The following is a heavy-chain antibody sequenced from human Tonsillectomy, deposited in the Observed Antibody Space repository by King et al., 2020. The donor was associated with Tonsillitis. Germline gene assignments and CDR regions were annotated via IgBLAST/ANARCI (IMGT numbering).Heavy chain of an antibody. CDR1: GGSISSGGYS. J-gene: IGHJ5*02. V-gene: IGHV4-30-4*07. D-gene: IGHD4-17*01. CDR2: IYYSGST. Sequence: QLQESGPGLVKPSQTLSLTCAVSGGSISSGGYSRSWIRPPPGKGLEWIGYIYYSGSTYYNPSLKSRVTISLDTSKNQFSLKLSSVTAADTAVYYCARGGLYGGYLLFDPWGQGTLVTVSS. CDR3: ARGGLYGGYLLFDP.